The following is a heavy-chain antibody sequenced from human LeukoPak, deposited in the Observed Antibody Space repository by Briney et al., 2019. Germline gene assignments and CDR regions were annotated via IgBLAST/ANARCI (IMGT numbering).Heavy chain of an antibody. CDR1: GFTFISYA. V-gene: IGHV3-23*01. D-gene: IGHD2-15*01. Sequence: GGSLRLSCAASGFTFISYAMSWVRQAPGKGLEWVSAISGSGGSTYYADSVKGRFPISRDNSKNTLYLQMNNLRAEDTAVYYCAKGRTPRVVVVAATLDGFDYWGQGTLVTVSS. CDR2: ISGSGGST. CDR3: AKGRTPRVVVVAATLDGFDY. J-gene: IGHJ4*02.